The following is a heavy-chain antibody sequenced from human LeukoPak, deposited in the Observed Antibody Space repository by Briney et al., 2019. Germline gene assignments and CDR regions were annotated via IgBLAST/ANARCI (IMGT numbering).Heavy chain of an antibody. D-gene: IGHD2-21*02. V-gene: IGHV1-69*05. J-gene: IGHJ4*02. CDR3: ARDRGDRGHCPDY. CDR2: IIPIFGTA. Sequence: SVKVSCKASGGTFSSYAISWVRQAPGQGLEWMGGIIPIFGTANYAQKFQGRVTMTTDTSTSTAYMELRSLRSDDTAVYYCARDRGDRGHCPDYWGQGTLVTVSS. CDR1: GGTFSSYA.